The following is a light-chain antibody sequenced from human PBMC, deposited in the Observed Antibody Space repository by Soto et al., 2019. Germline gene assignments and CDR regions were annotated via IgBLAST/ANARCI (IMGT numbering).Light chain of an antibody. CDR2: WAS. CDR3: QQYYTLPLT. CDR1: QIVLFTSNNKNY. J-gene: IGKJ4*01. Sequence: DIVMTQSPYSLAVSLGERATINCESSQIVLFTSNNKNYLAWYQQKPGQPPKLLLSWASARESGVPERFSGSGSGTLFTLSISSLQAEDVAVYYCQQYYTLPLTFGGGTKVDIK. V-gene: IGKV4-1*01.